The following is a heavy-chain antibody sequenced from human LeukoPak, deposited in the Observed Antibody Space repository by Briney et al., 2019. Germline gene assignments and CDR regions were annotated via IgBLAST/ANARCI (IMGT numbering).Heavy chain of an antibody. V-gene: IGHV4-39*01. CDR1: GGSISSSSYY. J-gene: IGHJ4*02. CDR2: IYYHGGT. CDR3: ARRASTGRINFFDY. D-gene: IGHD2-8*02. Sequence: PSETLSLTCTVSGGSISSSSYYWGWIRQPPGKGLDWIGTIYYHGGTYYNPSLKSRATISVDASKNQFSLKLSSVTAADTAVYYCARRASTGRINFFDYWGQGTLVTVSS.